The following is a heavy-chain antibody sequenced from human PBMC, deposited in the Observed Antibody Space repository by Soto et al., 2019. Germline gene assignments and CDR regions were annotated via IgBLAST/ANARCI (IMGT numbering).Heavy chain of an antibody. V-gene: IGHV1-69*01. Sequence: QVQLVQSGAEVRMPGSSVKVSCKASGGTFNTYPINWVRQAPGQGLEWMGGIIPLFGTTNYAQKFKGRVTITADESTSTAYMELSSLRAEDAAVYYCARGATHGSSWYFWFDPWGQGTLVTVSS. CDR3: ARGATHGSSWYFWFDP. J-gene: IGHJ5*02. D-gene: IGHD6-13*01. CDR1: GGTFNTYP. CDR2: IIPLFGTT.